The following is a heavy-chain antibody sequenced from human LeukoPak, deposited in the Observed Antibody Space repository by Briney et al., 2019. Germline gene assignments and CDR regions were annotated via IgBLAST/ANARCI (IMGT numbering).Heavy chain of an antibody. CDR2: IYYSGST. CDR3: ARDSSGRKYYFDY. CDR1: GGSISSGGYY. Sequence: SQTLSLTCTVSGGSISSGGYYWSWIRQHPGKGLEWIGYIYYSGSTYYNPSLKSRVTISVDTSKNQFSLKLSSVTAADTAVYYCARDSSGRKYYFDYWGQGTLVTVSS. J-gene: IGHJ4*02. D-gene: IGHD6-19*01. V-gene: IGHV4-31*03.